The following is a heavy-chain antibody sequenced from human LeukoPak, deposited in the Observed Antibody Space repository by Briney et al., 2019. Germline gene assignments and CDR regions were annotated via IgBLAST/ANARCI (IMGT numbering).Heavy chain of an antibody. J-gene: IGHJ4*02. CDR2: IKQDGSEK. CDR3: ARDGSPTYYYDSSGYLDY. Sequence: GGSLRLSCAASGFTFSSYRMSWVRQAPGKGLEWVANIKQDGSEKYYVDSVKGRFTISRDNAKNSLYLQMNSLRAEDTAVYYCARDGSPTYYYDSSGYLDYWGQGTLVTVSS. V-gene: IGHV3-7*03. CDR1: GFTFSSYR. D-gene: IGHD3-22*01.